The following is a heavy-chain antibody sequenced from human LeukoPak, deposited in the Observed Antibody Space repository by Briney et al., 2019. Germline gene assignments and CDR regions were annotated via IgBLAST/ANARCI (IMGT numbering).Heavy chain of an antibody. V-gene: IGHV1-2*02. J-gene: IGHJ4*02. CDR3: ARGGEVCSSTSCYRGHEY. Sequence: ASVKVSCTASGYSLTDYYLHWVRQAPGQGLEWMGWINPDTGGTSYAQRFQGRVTMTGDTSISTGYMELRRLTSDDTAVYYCARGGEVCSSTSCYRGHEYWGQGTLVTVSS. CDR2: INPDTGGT. CDR1: GYSLTDYY. D-gene: IGHD2-2*01.